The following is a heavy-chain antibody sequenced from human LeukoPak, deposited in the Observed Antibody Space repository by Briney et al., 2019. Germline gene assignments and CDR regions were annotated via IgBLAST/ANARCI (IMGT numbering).Heavy chain of an antibody. CDR1: GFTFTDYW. J-gene: IGHJ4*02. V-gene: IGHV3-7*01. Sequence: GGSLRLSCAASGFTFTDYWMSWVRQAPGKGLEWVANIKRDGSEKYYVDSVKGRFTISRDNAKNSLYLQLNSLRTEDTAVYYCARGRGSWYGVYFDYWGQGALVTVSS. CDR2: IKRDGSEK. D-gene: IGHD6-13*01. CDR3: ARGRGSWYGVYFDY.